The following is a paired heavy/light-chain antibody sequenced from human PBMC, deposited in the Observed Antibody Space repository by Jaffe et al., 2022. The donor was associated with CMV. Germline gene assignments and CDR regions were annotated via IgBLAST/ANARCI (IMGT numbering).Heavy chain of an antibody. CDR1: GGSISSYY. CDR2: IYYSGST. Sequence: QVQLQESGPGLVKPSETLSLTCTVSGGSISSYYWSWIRQPPGKGLEWIGYIYYSGSTNYNPSLKSRVTISVDTSKNQFSLKLSSVTAADTAVYYCARAPPDDILTGTLGGGGYYMDVWGKGTTVTVSS. J-gene: IGHJ6*03. CDR3: ARAPPDDILTGTLGGGGYYMDV. V-gene: IGHV4-59*01. D-gene: IGHD3-9*01.
Light chain of an antibody. CDR3: QQRSNWPPGLFT. CDR2: DAS. Sequence: EIVLTQSPATLSLSPGERATLSCRASQSVSSYLAWYQQKPGQAPRLLIYDASNRATGIPARFSGSGSGTDFTLTISSLEPEDFAVYYCQQRSNWPPGLFTFGPGTKVDIK. J-gene: IGKJ3*01. V-gene: IGKV3-11*01. CDR1: QSVSSY.